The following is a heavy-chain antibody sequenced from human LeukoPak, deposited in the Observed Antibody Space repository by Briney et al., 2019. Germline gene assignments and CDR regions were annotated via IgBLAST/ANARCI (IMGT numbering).Heavy chain of an antibody. D-gene: IGHD2-15*01. CDR3: ARDSLGLGAPWCFDY. J-gene: IGHJ4*02. CDR1: GYTFTDYY. V-gene: IGHV1-2*02. CDR2: INPNSGAT. Sequence: ASVKVSCKASGYTFTDYYMHWLRQAPGQGLEWMGSINPNSGATNYAREFQGRVTVTRDTSITTAYMELSRLTSDGTAVFYCARDSLGLGAPWCFDYWGQGTLVTVSS.